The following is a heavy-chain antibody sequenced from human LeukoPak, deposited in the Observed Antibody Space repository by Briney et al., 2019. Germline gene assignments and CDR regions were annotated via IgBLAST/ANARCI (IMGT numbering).Heavy chain of an antibody. CDR2: ISSSSSYI. V-gene: IGHV3-21*01. CDR1: GFTFSSYS. J-gene: IGHJ4*02. Sequence: GGSLRLSCAVSGFTFSSYSMNWVCQAPGKGLEWVSSISSSSSYIYYADSVKGRFTISRHNAKNSLYLQISSLRAEDTAVYYCARDTRGGIIVVVPPALDYWGQGTLVTVPS. D-gene: IGHD2-2*01. CDR3: ARDTRGGIIVVVPPALDY.